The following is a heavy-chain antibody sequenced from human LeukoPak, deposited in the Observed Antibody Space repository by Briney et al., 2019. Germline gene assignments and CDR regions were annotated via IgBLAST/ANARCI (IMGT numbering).Heavy chain of an antibody. Sequence: PGGSLRLSCAASGFTFSSYAMSWVRQAPGEGLEWVSGISGSGGSTYYADSVKGRFTISRDNSKNTLYLQMNSLRAEDTAVYYCAREILWFGDGSDFDIWGQGTMVTVSS. CDR3: AREILWFGDGSDFDI. J-gene: IGHJ3*02. D-gene: IGHD3-10*01. V-gene: IGHV3-23*01. CDR1: GFTFSSYA. CDR2: ISGSGGST.